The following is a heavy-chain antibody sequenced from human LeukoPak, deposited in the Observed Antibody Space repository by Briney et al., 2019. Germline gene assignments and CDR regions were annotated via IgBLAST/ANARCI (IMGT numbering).Heavy chain of an antibody. V-gene: IGHV3-74*01. CDR1: GFSFSSYW. Sequence: GGSLRLSCAASGFSFSSYWMHWVRQAPGKGLVWVARIQYDGSTTNYADSVKGRFTISRDNAKKTLYVQMTSLRAEDTAVYYCARALVAGVTLNALDIWGQGTMVTVSS. CDR3: ARALVAGVTLNALDI. CDR2: IQYDGSTT. J-gene: IGHJ3*02. D-gene: IGHD2-15*01.